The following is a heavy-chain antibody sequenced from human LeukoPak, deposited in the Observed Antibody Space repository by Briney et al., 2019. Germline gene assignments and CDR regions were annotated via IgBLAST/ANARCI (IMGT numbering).Heavy chain of an antibody. CDR1: GFTFSNAW. CDR2: IKSKTDGGTT. J-gene: IGHJ4*02. Sequence: PGGSLRLSCAASGFTFSNAWMSWVRQAPGKGLEWVGRIKSKTDGGTTDYAAPVKGRFTISRDDSKNTLYLQMNSLKTEDTAVYYGTADYCDVGSDYWGQGTLVTVSS. D-gene: IGHD2-15*01. V-gene: IGHV3-15*01. CDR3: TADYCDVGSDY.